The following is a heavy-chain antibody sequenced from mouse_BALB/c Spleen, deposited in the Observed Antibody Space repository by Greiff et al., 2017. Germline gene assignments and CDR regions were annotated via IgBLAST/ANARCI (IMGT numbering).Heavy chain of an antibody. J-gene: IGHJ3*01. Sequence: EVMLVESGGGLVQPGGSRKLSCSASGFTFSSFGMHWVRQAPEKGLEWVAYISSGSSTIYYADTVKGRFTISRDNPKNTLFLQMTSLRSEDTAMYYCARWGYDGAWFAYWGQGTLVTVSA. CDR3: ARWGYDGAWFAY. CDR2: ISSGSSTI. D-gene: IGHD2-14*01. CDR1: GFTFSSFG. V-gene: IGHV5-17*02.